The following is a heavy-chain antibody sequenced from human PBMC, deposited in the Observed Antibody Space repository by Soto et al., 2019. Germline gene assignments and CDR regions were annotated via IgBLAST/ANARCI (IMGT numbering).Heavy chain of an antibody. CDR3: ARDLGWVAVAGKGHNWFDP. V-gene: IGHV1-18*01. J-gene: IGHJ5*02. CDR2: ISAYNGNT. Sequence: ASVKVSCKASGYTFTSYGISWVRQAPGQGLEWMGWISAYNGNTNYAQKLQGRVTMTTDTSTSTAYMELRSLRSDDTAVYYCARDLGWVAVAGKGHNWFDPWGQGTLVTVSS. CDR1: GYTFTSYG. D-gene: IGHD6-19*01.